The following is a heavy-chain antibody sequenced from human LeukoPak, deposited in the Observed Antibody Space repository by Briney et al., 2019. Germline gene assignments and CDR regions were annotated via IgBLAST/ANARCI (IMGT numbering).Heavy chain of an antibody. Sequence: GWSLRLSCAASGFTFSNAWMSGVRQAPGKGVDGVGRIKSKTDGGTTDYAAPVKGRFTISRDDSKNTLYLQMNSLKTEDTAVYYCTTGAHDGVKGYWGQGTLVTVSS. D-gene: IGHD1-1*01. J-gene: IGHJ4*02. CDR2: IKSKTDGGTT. CDR1: GFTFSNAW. V-gene: IGHV3-15*01. CDR3: TTGAHDGVKGY.